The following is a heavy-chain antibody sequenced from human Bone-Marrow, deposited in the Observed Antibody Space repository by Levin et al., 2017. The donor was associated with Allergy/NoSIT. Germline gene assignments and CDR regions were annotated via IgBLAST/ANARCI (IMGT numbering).Heavy chain of an antibody. V-gene: IGHV4-4*07. Sequence: ASETLSLTCTVSGGSVSSVYWFWIRQTAGQGLEWIGRIFDGGSTSTNYNPSLNSRVMMSLDTSKNQCSLRLSSVTAADTGVYYCARGWGWFDLWGQGTPVTVSS. CDR3: ARGWGWFDL. CDR1: GGSVSSVY. CDR2: IFDGGSTST. J-gene: IGHJ5*02. D-gene: IGHD3-16*01.